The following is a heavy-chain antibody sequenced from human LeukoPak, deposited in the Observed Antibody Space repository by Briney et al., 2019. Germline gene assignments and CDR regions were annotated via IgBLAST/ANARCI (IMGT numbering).Heavy chain of an antibody. Sequence: GRSLRLSCAASGFTFDDYGIPWVRQAPGKGLEWVSGIDWNSGAIGYADSVKGRFTISRDNAKNSLYLQMNSLRAEDTALYYCVKDRAANLYGSGAFEYWGQGTLVTVSS. V-gene: IGHV3-9*01. CDR1: GFTFDDYG. CDR2: IDWNSGAI. J-gene: IGHJ4*02. D-gene: IGHD3-10*01. CDR3: VKDRAANLYGSGAFEY.